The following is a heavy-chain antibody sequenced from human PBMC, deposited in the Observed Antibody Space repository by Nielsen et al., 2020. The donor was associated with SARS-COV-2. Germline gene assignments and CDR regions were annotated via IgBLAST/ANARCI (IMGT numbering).Heavy chain of an antibody. D-gene: IGHD4-17*01. V-gene: IGHV3-30*02. CDR2: IRYDGSNK. Sequence: VRQAPGKGLEWVAFIRYDGSNKYYADSVKGRLTISRDNSKNTLYLQMNSLRPEDTAIFYCAKDYGDYAAFDQWGQGTLVTVSS. J-gene: IGHJ4*02. CDR3: AKDYGDYAAFDQ.